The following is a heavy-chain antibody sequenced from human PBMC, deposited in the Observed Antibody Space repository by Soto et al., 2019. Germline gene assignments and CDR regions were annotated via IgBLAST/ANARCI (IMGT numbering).Heavy chain of an antibody. CDR1: GGSFSGYY. CDR3: ARGTSITIFGVVIPDAFDI. J-gene: IGHJ3*02. D-gene: IGHD3-3*01. Sequence: QVQLQQWGAGLLKPSETLSLTCAVYGGSFSGYYWSWIRQPPGKGLEWIGEINRSGSTNYNPSLKSRVTISVDTSKNQFSLKLSSVTAADTAVYYCARGTSITIFGVVIPDAFDIWGQGTMVTVSS. CDR2: INRSGST. V-gene: IGHV4-34*01.